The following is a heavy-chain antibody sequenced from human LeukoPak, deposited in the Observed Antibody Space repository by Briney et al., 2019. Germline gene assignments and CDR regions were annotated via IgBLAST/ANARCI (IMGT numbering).Heavy chain of an antibody. D-gene: IGHD3-10*01. J-gene: IGHJ4*02. CDR1: GYTFTSYY. Sequence: ASVKVSCKASGYTFTSYYMHWVRQAPGQGLEWMGIISPSGGSTSDAQKFQGRVTMTRDTSTSTVYMELSSLRSEDTAVYYCARDFTMVRGVNSFDYWGQGTLVTVSS. CDR2: ISPSGGST. V-gene: IGHV1-46*01. CDR3: ARDFTMVRGVNSFDY.